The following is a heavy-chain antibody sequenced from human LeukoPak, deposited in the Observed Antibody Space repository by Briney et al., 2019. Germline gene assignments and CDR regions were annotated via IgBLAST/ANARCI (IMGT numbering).Heavy chain of an antibody. CDR1: GGSFSGYY. V-gene: IGHV4-34*01. J-gene: IGHJ4*02. CDR3: ATCPLRFLECQYGGFDY. D-gene: IGHD3-3*01. Sequence: ASETLSLTCAVSGGSFSGYYWTWIRQPPGKGLEWIGEINHSGSANYNPSLMSRVTISLDTSKNHFSLNLSSVTAADTAVYYCATCPLRFLECQYGGFDYWGQGTLVTVSS. CDR2: INHSGSA.